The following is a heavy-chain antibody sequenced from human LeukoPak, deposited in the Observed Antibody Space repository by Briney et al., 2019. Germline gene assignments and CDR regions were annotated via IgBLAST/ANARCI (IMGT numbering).Heavy chain of an antibody. V-gene: IGHV3-30*04. CDR3: ARGPLTSKYYYDSSGYVDY. Sequence: GGSLRLSCAASGFTFSSYAMHWVRQAPGKGLEWVAVISYDGSNKYYADSVRGRFTISRDNSKNTLYLQMNSLRAEDTAVYYCARGPLTSKYYYDSSGYVDYWGQGTLVTVSS. CDR2: ISYDGSNK. CDR1: GFTFSSYA. J-gene: IGHJ4*02. D-gene: IGHD3-22*01.